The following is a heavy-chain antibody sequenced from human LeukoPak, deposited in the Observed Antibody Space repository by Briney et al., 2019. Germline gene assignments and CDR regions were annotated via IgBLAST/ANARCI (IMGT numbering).Heavy chain of an antibody. V-gene: IGHV4-34*01. D-gene: IGHD2/OR15-2a*01. CDR1: GGSFSGYY. CDR2: INHSGST. Sequence: PSETLSLTCAVYGGSFSGYYWSWIRQPPGKGLEWIGEINHSGSTYYNPSLKSRVTISVDTSKNQFSLKLSSVTAADTAVYYCARDQGVIEGYDYWGQGTLVTVSS. J-gene: IGHJ4*02. CDR3: ARDQGVIEGYDY.